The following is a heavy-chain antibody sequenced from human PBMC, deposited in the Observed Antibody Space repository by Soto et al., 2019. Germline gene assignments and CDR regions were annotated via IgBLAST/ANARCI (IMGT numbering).Heavy chain of an antibody. D-gene: IGHD2-21*01. CDR2: IFYSGST. Sequence: QLQLLESGPGLLKASETLSLTCSVSGCSISTSRSYWAWIRQPPGKGLEWLANIFYSGSTFYNPSLASRVAMSSDTSKNAFSLKLRSVTAADTAVYYCARQPTTGDTDLWFDPWGQGTLVTVSS. CDR3: ARQPTTGDTDLWFDP. V-gene: IGHV4-39*01. J-gene: IGHJ5*02. CDR1: GCSISTSRSY.